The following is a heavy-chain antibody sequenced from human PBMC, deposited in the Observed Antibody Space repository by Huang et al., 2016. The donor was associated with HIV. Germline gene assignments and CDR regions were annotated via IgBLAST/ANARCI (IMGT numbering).Heavy chain of an antibody. J-gene: IGHJ4*02. CDR3: TKTPDRDDFDH. Sequence: QVQLVESGGGVVQPGRSLRLSCAAAGFMFSSCAMHWVRQAQGKGLEWLAFIANEGSSKYYADSVKRRLTISRDNSKNTLYLQMYSLTTEDTAVYYCTKTPDRDDFDHWGQGALVTVSS. CDR1: GFMFSSCA. D-gene: IGHD2-15*01. CDR2: IANEGSSK. V-gene: IGHV3-30-3*02.